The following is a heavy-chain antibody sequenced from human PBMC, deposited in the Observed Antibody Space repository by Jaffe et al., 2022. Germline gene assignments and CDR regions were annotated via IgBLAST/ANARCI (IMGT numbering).Heavy chain of an antibody. V-gene: IGHV4-59*01. CDR2: IYYSGST. D-gene: IGHD1-1*01. CDR3: ARRVHRVNWYFDL. Sequence: QVQLQESGPGLVKPSETLSLTCTVSGGSISSYYWSWIRQPPGKGLEWIGYIYYSGSTNYNPSLKSRVTISVDTSKNQFSLKLSSVTAADTAVYYCARRVHRVNWYFDLWGRGTLVTVSS. CDR1: GGSISSYY. J-gene: IGHJ2*01.